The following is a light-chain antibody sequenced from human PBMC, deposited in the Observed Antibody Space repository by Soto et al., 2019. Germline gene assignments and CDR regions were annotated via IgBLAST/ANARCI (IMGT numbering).Light chain of an antibody. CDR2: DVT. CDR3: CSYGGGPYV. CDR1: SSDVGGYDY. Sequence: QSVLTQPRSVSGSPGQSVAISCTGTSSDVGGYDYVSWFQQHPGKAPKLMIYDVTKRPSGVPDRFSGSKSGNTASLTISGLQAEDEADYYCCSYGGGPYVFGPGTKLTVL. J-gene: IGLJ1*01. V-gene: IGLV2-11*01.